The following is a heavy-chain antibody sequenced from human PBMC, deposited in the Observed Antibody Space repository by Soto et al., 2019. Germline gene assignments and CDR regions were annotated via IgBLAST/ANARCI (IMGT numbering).Heavy chain of an antibody. D-gene: IGHD3-22*01. Sequence: EVQLVESGGGLVKPGGSLRLSCAASGSTFSSYSMNWVRQAPGKGLEWVSSISSSSSYIYYADSVKGRFTISRDNAKNSLYLQMNSLRADDTAVYYCARPPNYYDSRGYYGYWGQGTLVTVSS. J-gene: IGHJ4*02. V-gene: IGHV3-21*01. CDR3: ARPPNYYDSRGYYGY. CDR1: GSTFSSYS. CDR2: ISSSSSYI.